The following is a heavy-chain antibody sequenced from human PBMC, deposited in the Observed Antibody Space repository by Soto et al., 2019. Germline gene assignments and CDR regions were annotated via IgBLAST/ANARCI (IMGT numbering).Heavy chain of an antibody. CDR1: GGYIISYY. D-gene: IGHD2-15*01. V-gene: IGHV4-59*01. CDR3: ARVTMVAATNWFDP. Sequence: SETLSLTCTVSGGYIISYYWSWIRPPPGKGLEWIGYIYYSGSTNYNPSLKSRVTISVDTSKNQFSLKLSSVTAADTAVYYCARVTMVAATNWFDPWGQGNLVTVSS. J-gene: IGHJ5*02. CDR2: IYYSGST.